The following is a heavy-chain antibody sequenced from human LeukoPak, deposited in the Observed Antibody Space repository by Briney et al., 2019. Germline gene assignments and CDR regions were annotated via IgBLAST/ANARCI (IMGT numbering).Heavy chain of an antibody. CDR2: ISGSGGST. Sequence: GGSLRLSCAASGFTFGSYAMSWVRQAPGKGLEWVSAISGSGGSTYYADSVKGRFTISRDNSKNTLYLQMNSLRAEDTAVYYCARDYHSGSYPYYYYYGMDVWGQGTTVTVSS. CDR1: GFTFGSYA. D-gene: IGHD1-26*01. CDR3: ARDYHSGSYPYYYYYGMDV. J-gene: IGHJ6*02. V-gene: IGHV3-23*01.